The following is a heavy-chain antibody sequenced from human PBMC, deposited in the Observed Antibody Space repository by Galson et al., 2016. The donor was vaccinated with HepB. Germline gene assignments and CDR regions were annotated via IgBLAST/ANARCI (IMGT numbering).Heavy chain of an antibody. CDR2: IFHTGGA. V-gene: IGHV4/OR15-8*01. J-gene: IGHJ5*01. CDR1: GGSISGFNW. Sequence: SETLSLTCVVSGGSISGFNWWNWVRQSPGKGLQWIGEIFHTGGANYNPSLRGRVTMSVDKAKNQFSLNLPSVTAADTAVYYCVRCPVSLVRGGDSWGQGTLVTVSS. CDR3: VRCPVSLVRGGDS. D-gene: IGHD3-10*01.